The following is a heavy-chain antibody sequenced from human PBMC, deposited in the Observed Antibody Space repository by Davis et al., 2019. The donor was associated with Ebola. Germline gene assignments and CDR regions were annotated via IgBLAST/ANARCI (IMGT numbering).Heavy chain of an antibody. J-gene: IGHJ4*02. V-gene: IGHV2-26*01. Sequence: SGPTLVKPTATLTLTCTVSGFSFSNARMGVSWIRQPPGKALEWPAHILSTDEKTYSSSLKRRLTISKDTSKSQVVLIMTNMDPMDTATYYCARMMAGYGGKAFDSWGQGTQVTVSS. CDR3: ARMMAGYGGKAFDS. D-gene: IGHD4-23*01. CDR1: GFSFSNARMG. CDR2: ILSTDEK.